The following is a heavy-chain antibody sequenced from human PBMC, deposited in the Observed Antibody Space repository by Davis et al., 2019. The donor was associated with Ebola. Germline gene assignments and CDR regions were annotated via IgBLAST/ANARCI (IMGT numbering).Heavy chain of an antibody. Sequence: AASVKVSCKASGYTFTGYYMHWVRQAPGQGLEWMGWINPNSGGTNYAQKFQGWVTMTRDTSISTAYMELSSLRSEDTAVYYCAREVEYPGDYFDYWGQGTLVTVSS. CDR2: INPNSGGT. D-gene: IGHD2/OR15-2a*01. CDR1: GYTFTGYY. V-gene: IGHV1-2*04. CDR3: AREVEYPGDYFDY. J-gene: IGHJ4*02.